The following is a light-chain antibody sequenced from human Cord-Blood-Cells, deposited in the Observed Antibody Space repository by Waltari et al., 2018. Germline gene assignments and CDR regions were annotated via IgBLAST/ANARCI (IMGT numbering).Light chain of an antibody. CDR2: DVS. J-gene: IGLJ3*02. CDR1: SSDVGGYTY. Sequence: QSALTQPASVSGSPGTSITISCTGTSSDVGGYTYVSCYQQHPGNAPKLMIYDVSNRPSGVSNRFSGSKSGNTASLTISGLQAEDEADYYCSSYTSSSTLVFGGGTKLTVL. CDR3: SSYTSSSTLV. V-gene: IGLV2-14*03.